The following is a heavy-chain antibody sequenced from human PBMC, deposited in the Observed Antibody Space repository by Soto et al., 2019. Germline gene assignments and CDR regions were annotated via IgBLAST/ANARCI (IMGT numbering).Heavy chain of an antibody. CDR2: ISSSGSTI. CDR1: GFTFSDYY. Sequence: QVQLVESGGGLVKPGGSLRLSCAASGFTFSDYYMSWIRQAPGKGLEWVSYISSSGSTIYYADSVKGRFTISRDNAKNSLYLQMNSLRAEDTXXXXXXXXXXXSYDYWGQGTLVNVSS. CDR3: XXXXXXSYDY. V-gene: IGHV3-11*01. J-gene: IGHJ4*02.